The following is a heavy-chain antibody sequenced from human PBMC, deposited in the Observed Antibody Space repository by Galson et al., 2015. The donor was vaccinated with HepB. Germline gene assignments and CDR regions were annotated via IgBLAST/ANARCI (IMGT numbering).Heavy chain of an antibody. J-gene: IGHJ4*02. Sequence: SVKVSCKASGYTFTSYGISWVRQAPGQGLEWMGWISAYNGNTNYARKLQGRVTMTTDTSTSTAYMELRSLRSDDTAVYYCARIVLSIAAAEYFDYWGQGTLVTVSS. CDR2: ISAYNGNT. D-gene: IGHD6-13*01. V-gene: IGHV1-18*04. CDR3: ARIVLSIAAAEYFDY. CDR1: GYTFTSYG.